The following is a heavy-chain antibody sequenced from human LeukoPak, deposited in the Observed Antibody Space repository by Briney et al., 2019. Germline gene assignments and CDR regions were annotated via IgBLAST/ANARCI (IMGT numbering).Heavy chain of an antibody. CDR1: DGSISSGGYY. CDR2: IYYSGST. D-gene: IGHD4-23*01. Sequence: PSETLSLTCTVSDGSISSGGYYWSWIRQHPGKGLEWIGYIYYSGSTYYNPSLKSRVTISVDTSKNQFSLKLSSVTAADTAVYYCARVVGGNSVSFDYWGQGTLVTVSS. V-gene: IGHV4-31*03. J-gene: IGHJ4*02. CDR3: ARVVGGNSVSFDY.